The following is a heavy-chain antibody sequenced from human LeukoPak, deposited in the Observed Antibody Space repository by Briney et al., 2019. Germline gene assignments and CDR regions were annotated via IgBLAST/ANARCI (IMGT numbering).Heavy chain of an antibody. J-gene: IGHJ4*02. CDR1: GGSISSSSYY. Sequence: PSETLSLTCTVSGGSISSSSYYWGWIRQPPGKGLEWIGYIYYSGSTNYNPSLKSRVTISVDTSKNQFSLKLSSVTAADTAVYYCARALAPPVGSYSFDYWGQGTLVTVSS. D-gene: IGHD1-26*01. V-gene: IGHV4-61*05. CDR2: IYYSGST. CDR3: ARALAPPVGSYSFDY.